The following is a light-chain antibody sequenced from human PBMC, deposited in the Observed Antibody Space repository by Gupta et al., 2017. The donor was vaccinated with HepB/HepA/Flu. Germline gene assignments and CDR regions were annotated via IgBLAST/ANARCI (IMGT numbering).Light chain of an antibody. Sequence: DIVMTQSPDSLAVSLGERATINCKSSQSVFYSSNNKNYLAWYQQKPGQPPKLLIYWASTRESGVPDRFSGSGSGTDFTLTISSLQTEDVAVYYCQHYYSGLAFGGGTKVEIK. CDR2: WAS. CDR3: QHYYSGLA. J-gene: IGKJ4*01. CDR1: QSVFYSSNNKNY. V-gene: IGKV4-1*01.